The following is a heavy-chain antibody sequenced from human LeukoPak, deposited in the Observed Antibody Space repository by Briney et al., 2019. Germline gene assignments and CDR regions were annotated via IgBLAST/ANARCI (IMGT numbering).Heavy chain of an antibody. J-gene: IGHJ3*02. V-gene: IGHV3-74*01. CDR2: INSDGSST. Sequence: PGRSLRLSCAASGFTFSNFWMHWVRHVPGKGLVWVSRINSDGSSTSYADAVRGRFTVSRDNAKNTLYLQMNGLRAEDTAVYYCGRSQVLPDDVFNMWGQGTMVTVSS. CDR3: GRSQVLPDDVFNM. D-gene: IGHD2-8*01. CDR1: GFTFSNFW.